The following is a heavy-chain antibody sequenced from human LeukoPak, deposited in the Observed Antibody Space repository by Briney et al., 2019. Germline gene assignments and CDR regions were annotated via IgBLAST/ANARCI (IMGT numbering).Heavy chain of an antibody. V-gene: IGHV1-69*01. Sequence: SVKVSCKASGGTFSSYAISWVRQASGQGLEWMGGIIPIFGTADYAQKFQGRVTITADESTSTAYMELNSLRSEDTAVYYCARDPSMIRGENTPYFDYWGQGTLVTVSS. CDR1: GGTFSSYA. CDR2: IIPIFGTA. D-gene: IGHD3-10*01. CDR3: ARDPSMIRGENTPYFDY. J-gene: IGHJ4*02.